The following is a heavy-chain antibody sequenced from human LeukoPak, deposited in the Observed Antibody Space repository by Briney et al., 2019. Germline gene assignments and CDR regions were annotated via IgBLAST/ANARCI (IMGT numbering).Heavy chain of an antibody. CDR2: INPNSGGI. J-gene: IGHJ4*02. V-gene: IGHV1-2*02. CDR3: ARDLSSGELSFDY. CDR1: GYTFNAHF. D-gene: IGHD3-16*02. Sequence: ASVKVSCKASGYTFNAHFIHWVRQAPGQGLEWMGWINPNSGGIKHAQKFQGRVTMTSDTSINTVYMELSRLRSDDTAMYYCARDLSSGELSFDYWGQGALVTVSS.